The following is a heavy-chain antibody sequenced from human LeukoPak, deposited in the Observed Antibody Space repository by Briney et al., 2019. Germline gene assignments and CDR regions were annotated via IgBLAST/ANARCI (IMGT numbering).Heavy chain of an antibody. CDR2: LSSDETNI. D-gene: IGHD2-15*01. CDR3: AKDPYRVVFATGNYLDP. CDR1: GFTYSNYG. J-gene: IGHJ5*02. Sequence: GGSLRLSCATSGFTYSNYGRHWVRQAPDKGLAWVAVLSSDETNIRYGDSVRGRFTVSRDNAKNTVYLQMNSLGADDTAVYYCAKDPYRVVFATGNYLDPWGQGTLVTVSS. V-gene: IGHV3-30*18.